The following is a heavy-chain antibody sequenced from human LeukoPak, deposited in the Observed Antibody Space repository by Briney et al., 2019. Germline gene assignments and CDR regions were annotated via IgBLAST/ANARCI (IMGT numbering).Heavy chain of an antibody. Sequence: PGGSLRLSCAASGLTFSIYAMHWVRQAPGKGREWVAVISYDGSNKYYADSVKGRFTISRDNSKNTLYLQMNSLRAEDTAVYYCARDPTGGGSGSYVDYWGQGTLVTVSS. CDR1: GLTFSIYA. D-gene: IGHD3-10*01. J-gene: IGHJ4*02. CDR3: ARDPTGGGSGSYVDY. V-gene: IGHV3-30*04. CDR2: ISYDGSNK.